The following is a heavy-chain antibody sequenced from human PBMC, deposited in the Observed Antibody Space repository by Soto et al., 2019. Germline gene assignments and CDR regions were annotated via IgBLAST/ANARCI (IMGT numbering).Heavy chain of an antibody. CDR3: AREPGSGGWYGAADY. J-gene: IGHJ4*02. V-gene: IGHV1-18*04. CDR2: ISAYNGNT. Sequence: QVQLVQSGAEVKKPGASVKVSCKASGYTFTGYYMHWVRQAPGQGLEWMGWISAYNGNTNYAQKRQGRVTMTTGTYRSTAYMELRSLRSDDTAVYYCAREPGSGGWYGAADYWGQGTLVTVSS. D-gene: IGHD6-19*01. CDR1: GYTFTGYY.